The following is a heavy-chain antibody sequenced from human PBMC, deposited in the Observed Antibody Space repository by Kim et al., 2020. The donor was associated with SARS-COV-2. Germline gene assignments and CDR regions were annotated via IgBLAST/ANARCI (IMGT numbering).Heavy chain of an antibody. D-gene: IGHD3-9*01. CDR1: GYTFTSYD. V-gene: IGHV1-8*01. J-gene: IGHJ5*02. Sequence: ASVKVSCKASGYTFTSYDINWVRQATGQGLEWMGWMNPNSGNTGYAQKFQGRVTMTRNTSISTAYMELSSLRSEDTAVYYCAIFGYYDILTGGWARGFGWFDPWGQGTLVTVSS. CDR2: MNPNSGNT. CDR3: AIFGYYDILTGGWARGFGWFDP.